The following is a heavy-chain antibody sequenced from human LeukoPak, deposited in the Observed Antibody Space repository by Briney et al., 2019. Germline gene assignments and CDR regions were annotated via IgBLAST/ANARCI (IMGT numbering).Heavy chain of an antibody. CDR3: ARRAGAYSHPYDY. Sequence: GGALRLSFAAPGFTFSTHWMSLVRQTPERGVGWVANIKQDESEKYYVDSVKGRFTISRDNARNSLYLQMNSLRAEDTAVYYCARRAGAYSHPYDYWGQGTLVTVSS. D-gene: IGHD4/OR15-4a*01. CDR1: GFTFSTHW. J-gene: IGHJ4*02. CDR2: IKQDESEK. V-gene: IGHV3-7*03.